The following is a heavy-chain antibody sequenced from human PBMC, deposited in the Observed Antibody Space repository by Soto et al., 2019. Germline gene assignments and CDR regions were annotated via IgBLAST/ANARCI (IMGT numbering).Heavy chain of an antibody. CDR3: AKGPDFWSGYYIH. D-gene: IGHD3-3*01. CDR1: GVTFSSYG. V-gene: IGHV3-30*18. Sequence: PGGSLRLSCAASGVTFSSYGMHWVRQAPGKGLEWVAVISYDGSNKYYADSVKGRFTISRDNSKNTLYLQMNSLRAEDTAVYYCAKGPDFWSGYYIHWGQGTLVTVSS. J-gene: IGHJ4*02. CDR2: ISYDGSNK.